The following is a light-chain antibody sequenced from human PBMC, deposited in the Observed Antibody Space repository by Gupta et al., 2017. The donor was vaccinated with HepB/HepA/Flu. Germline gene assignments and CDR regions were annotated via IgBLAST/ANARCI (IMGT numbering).Light chain of an antibody. CDR3: QQYVTYPLT. J-gene: IGKJ4*01. CDR2: KAS. V-gene: IGKV1-5*03. CDR1: QSISGW. Sequence: DTHMTQSPATLSASVGDRATVTCRASQSISGWLAWYQQKPGKAPKLLIHKASSLESGVPSRFSGSGSGTEFTLTISSLQPDDFAIYFCQQYVTYPLTFGGGTKVEI.